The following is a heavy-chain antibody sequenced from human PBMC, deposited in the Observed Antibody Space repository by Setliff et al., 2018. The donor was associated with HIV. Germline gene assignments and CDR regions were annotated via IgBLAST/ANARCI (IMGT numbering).Heavy chain of an antibody. Sequence: ASVKVSCKSSGYTFTDYFIHWVRQAPGQGLEWMGWISAYNGNTNYAQKLQGRVTMTTDTSTSTAYMELRSLRSDDTAVYYCARGVVVVPAAMHFDYWGQGTLVTVSS. CDR3: ARGVVVVPAAMHFDY. V-gene: IGHV1-18*04. J-gene: IGHJ4*02. D-gene: IGHD2-2*01. CDR2: ISAYNGNT. CDR1: GYTFTDYF.